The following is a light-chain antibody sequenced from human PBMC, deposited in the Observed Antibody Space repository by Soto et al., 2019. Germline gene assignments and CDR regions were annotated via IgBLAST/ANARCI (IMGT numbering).Light chain of an antibody. J-gene: IGLJ1*01. V-gene: IGLV2-14*01. Sequence: QSALTQPASLSGSAGQSIKISCTATRSDVCVYNYVSWYHQHPRTAPKVMIYYVTYPLAGVSSRFSGAKSGSTAYLTISGLQAEDEADYYCSTFTISISYVFGTGTKVTVL. CDR2: YVT. CDR1: RSDVCVYNY. CDR3: STFTISISYV.